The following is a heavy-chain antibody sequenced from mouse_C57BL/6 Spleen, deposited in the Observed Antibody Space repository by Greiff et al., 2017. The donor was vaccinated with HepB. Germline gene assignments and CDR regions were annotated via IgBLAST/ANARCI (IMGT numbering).Heavy chain of an antibody. CDR1: GYTFTDYY. V-gene: IGHV1-26*01. Sequence: EVQLQQSGPELVKPGASVKISCKASGYTFTDYYMNWVKQSHGKSLEWIGDINPNNGGTSYNQKFKGKATLTVDKSSSTAYMELRSLTSEDSAVYYCASEAQASFDYWGQGTTLTVSS. J-gene: IGHJ2*01. CDR3: ASEAQASFDY. CDR2: INPNNGGT. D-gene: IGHD3-2*02.